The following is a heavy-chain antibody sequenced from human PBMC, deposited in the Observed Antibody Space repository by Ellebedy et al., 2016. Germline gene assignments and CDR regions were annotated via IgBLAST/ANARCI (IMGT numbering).Heavy chain of an antibody. CDR2: IYYSGST. D-gene: IGHD1-1*01. Sequence: SETLSLXXTVSGGSISSGDYYWSWIRQPPGKGLEWIGYIYYSGSTYYNPSLKSRVTISVDTSKNQFSLKVSSVTAADTAVYYCARELATTGFFDLWGRGTLVTVSS. CDR1: GGSISSGDYY. CDR3: ARELATTGFFDL. V-gene: IGHV4-30-4*02. J-gene: IGHJ2*01.